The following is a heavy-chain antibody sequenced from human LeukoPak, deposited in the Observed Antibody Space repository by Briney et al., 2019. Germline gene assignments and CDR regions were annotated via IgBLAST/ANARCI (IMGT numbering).Heavy chain of an antibody. Sequence: LSLTCTVSGYSISSGYYWGWIRQPPGKGLEWVGFIRSKAYGGTTEYAASVKGRFTISRDDSKSIAYLQMNSLKTEDTAVYYCTRGAHDYGDNEDYYYGMDVWGQGTTVTVSS. D-gene: IGHD4-17*01. V-gene: IGHV3-49*03. CDR2: IRSKAYGGTT. J-gene: IGHJ6*02. CDR1: GYSISSGYY. CDR3: TRGAHDYGDNEDYYYGMDV.